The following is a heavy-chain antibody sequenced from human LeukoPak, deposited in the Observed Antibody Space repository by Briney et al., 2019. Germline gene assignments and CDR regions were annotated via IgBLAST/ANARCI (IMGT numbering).Heavy chain of an antibody. CDR1: GGSISSSNW. J-gene: IGHJ5*02. CDR2: IYYSGST. V-gene: IGHV4-31*11. D-gene: IGHD3-9*01. CDR3: ATSYDILTGPPNGFDP. Sequence: SETLSLTCAVSGGSISSSNWWSWVRQHPGKGLEWIGYIYYSGSTYYNPSLKSRVTISVDTSKNQFSLKLSSVTAADTAVYYCATSYDILTGPPNGFDPWGQGILVTVSS.